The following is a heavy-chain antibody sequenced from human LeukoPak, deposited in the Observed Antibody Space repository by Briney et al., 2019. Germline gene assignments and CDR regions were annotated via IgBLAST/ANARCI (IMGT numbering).Heavy chain of an antibody. CDR3: VKWYYDFDY. D-gene: IGHD3-3*01. CDR2: ISSSGSTT. CDR1: GFTFSTYE. Sequence: PGGSLRLSCAASGFTFSTYEMNWVRQAPGKGLEWLSYISSSGSTTYYADSVKGRFTISRDNAKNSLYLQMNSLRAEDTAVYYCVKWYYDFDYWGQGTLVTVSS. J-gene: IGHJ4*02. V-gene: IGHV3-48*03.